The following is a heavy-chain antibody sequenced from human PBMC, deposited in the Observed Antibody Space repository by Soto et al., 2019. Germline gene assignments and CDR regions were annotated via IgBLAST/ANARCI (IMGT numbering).Heavy chain of an antibody. CDR1: GYTFTDHG. D-gene: IGHD3-10*01. Sequence: ASVKVSCKTSGYTFTDHGIDWVRQAPGQGLEWVGWVSSYNGNTNYAYNLKDRVIMTTDASTSTAYMELRGLRPDDTAVYYCAREVEGSYSPADFWGQGTPVTVSS. J-gene: IGHJ4*02. CDR3: AREVEGSYSPADF. V-gene: IGHV1-18*01. CDR2: VSSYNGNT.